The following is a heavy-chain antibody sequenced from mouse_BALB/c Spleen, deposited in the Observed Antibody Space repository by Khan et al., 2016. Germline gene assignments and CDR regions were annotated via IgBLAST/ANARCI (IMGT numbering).Heavy chain of an antibody. CDR1: DYSITSDYA. Sequence: EVQLQESGPGLVKPSQSLFLTCTVTDYSITSDYAWNWIRQFPGNKLEWMGYISYSGSTSYNPSLKSRISITRDTSKNQFFLQLNSVTTEDTATYYCARRFDYWCQGTTLTVSS. CDR2: ISYSGST. V-gene: IGHV3-2*02. J-gene: IGHJ2*01. CDR3: ARRFDY.